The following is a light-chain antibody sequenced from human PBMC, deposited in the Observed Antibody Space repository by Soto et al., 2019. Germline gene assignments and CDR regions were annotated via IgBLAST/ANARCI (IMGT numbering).Light chain of an antibody. CDR1: SSDVGGYNF. V-gene: IGLV2-14*01. CDR2: EVT. CDR3: SSYTTSSHIL. J-gene: IGLJ2*01. Sequence: QSALTQPASVSGSPGQSITISCTGTSSDVGGYNFVSWYQQHPGKAPKLMIYEVTKRPSGVSNRFSGSKSGNTASLTISGLQAEDEYDYYCSSYTTSSHILFGGGTKLTVL.